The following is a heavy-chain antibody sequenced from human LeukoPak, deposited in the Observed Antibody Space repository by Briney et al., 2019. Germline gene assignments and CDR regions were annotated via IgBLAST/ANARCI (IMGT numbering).Heavy chain of an antibody. J-gene: IGHJ6*02. Sequence: ASVTVSCKASGYTFITYYMHWVRQAPGQGLEWMGIINPSGGSTSYAQKFQGRVTMTRDTSTSTVYMELSSLRSEDTAVYYCARDLPPRGSLVVVTATYGMDVWGQGTTVTVSS. D-gene: IGHD2-21*02. CDR2: INPSGGST. CDR1: GYTFITYY. CDR3: ARDLPPRGSLVVVTATYGMDV. V-gene: IGHV1-46*01.